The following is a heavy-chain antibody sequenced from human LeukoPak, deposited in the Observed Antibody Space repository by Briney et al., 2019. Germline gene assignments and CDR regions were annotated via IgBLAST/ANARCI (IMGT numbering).Heavy chain of an antibody. J-gene: IGHJ3*02. CDR3: ARDQLGYRKDAFDI. CDR2: IYHSGST. V-gene: IGHV4-4*02. Sequence: PSGTLSLTCAVSGGSISSSNWWSWVRQPPGKGLEWIGEIYHSGSTNYNPSLKSRVTISVDKSKNQFSLKLSSVTAADTAVYYCARDQLGYRKDAFDIWGQGTMVTVSS. D-gene: IGHD5-18*01. CDR1: GGSISSSNW.